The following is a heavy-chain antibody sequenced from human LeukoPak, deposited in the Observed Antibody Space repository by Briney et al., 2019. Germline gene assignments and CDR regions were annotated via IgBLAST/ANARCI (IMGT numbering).Heavy chain of an antibody. CDR2: IFTSGNT. J-gene: IGHJ4*02. CDR1: VSDDSITNYY. V-gene: IGHV4-4*07. D-gene: IGHD4-17*01. CDR3: ARAREYGDYFDF. Sequence: SETLSLTCTVSVSDDSITNYYWSSIRQPAGKGLEYIGRIFTSGNTDHNPSLKSRVTMSIDTSKKQFSLKVSSATAADTAVYYCARAREYGDYFDFWGQGTLVTVSS.